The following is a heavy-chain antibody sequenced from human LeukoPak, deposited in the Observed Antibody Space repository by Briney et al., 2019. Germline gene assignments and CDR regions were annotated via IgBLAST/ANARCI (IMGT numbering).Heavy chain of an antibody. CDR2: IKQDGSEK. D-gene: IGHD6-13*01. Sequence: PGGSLRLSCAASGFTFSSYWMSWVRQAPGKGLEWVANIKQDGSEKYYVDSVKGRFTISRDNAKNSLYLQMNSLRAEDTAVYYCARCNHMSSSWYISLLGWCYYMDVWGKGTTVTVSS. J-gene: IGHJ6*03. CDR1: GFTFSSYW. CDR3: ARCNHMSSSWYISLLGWCYYMDV. V-gene: IGHV3-7*01.